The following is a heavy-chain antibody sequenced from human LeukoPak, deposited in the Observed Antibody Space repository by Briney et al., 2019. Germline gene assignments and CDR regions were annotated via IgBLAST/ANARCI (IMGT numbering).Heavy chain of an antibody. J-gene: IGHJ6*02. V-gene: IGHV3-11*01. CDR1: GFTFSDYY. CDR2: ISSSGSTI. Sequence: PGGSLRLSCAASGFTFSDYYMSWIRQAPGKGLEWVSYISSSGSTIYYADSVKGRFTISRDNAKNSLYLQMNSLRAEDTAVYYCARDRTPDQFGERVGMDVWGQGTTVTVSS. CDR3: ARDRTPDQFGERVGMDV. D-gene: IGHD3-10*01.